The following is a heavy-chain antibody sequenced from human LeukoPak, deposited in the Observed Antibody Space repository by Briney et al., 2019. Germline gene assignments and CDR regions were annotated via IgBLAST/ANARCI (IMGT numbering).Heavy chain of an antibody. CDR3: ARGFDSSGYSSDAFDI. D-gene: IGHD3-22*01. Sequence: GGSLRLSCAASGFTFSSYWMHWVRQAPGKGLVWVSRINSDGSSTSYADSVKGRFTISRDNAKNSLYLQMNSLRAEDDTAVYYCARGFDSSGYSSDAFDIWGQGTMVTVSS. CDR2: INSDGSST. CDR1: GFTFSSYW. J-gene: IGHJ3*02. V-gene: IGHV3-74*01.